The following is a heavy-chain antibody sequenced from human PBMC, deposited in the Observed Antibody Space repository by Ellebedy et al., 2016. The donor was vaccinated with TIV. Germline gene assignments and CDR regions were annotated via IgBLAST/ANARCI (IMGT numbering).Heavy chain of an antibody. CDR1: GYTFTTYG. Sequence: AASVKVSCKASGYTFTTYGINWVRQAPGQGLEWMGWTSAYNGNTENAQKFQGRVTITKDTSTSTAYMELGSLMSDDTAVYFCARGNWGEVGDYWGQGTLVTVSS. V-gene: IGHV1-18*04. CDR2: TSAYNGNT. CDR3: ARGNWGEVGDY. D-gene: IGHD7-27*01. J-gene: IGHJ4*02.